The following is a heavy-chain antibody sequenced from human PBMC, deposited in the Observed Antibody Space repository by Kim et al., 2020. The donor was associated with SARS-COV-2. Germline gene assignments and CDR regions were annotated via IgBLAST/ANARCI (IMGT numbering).Heavy chain of an antibody. V-gene: IGHV3-33*01. CDR2: IWYDGSNK. CDR1: GFTFSSYG. CDR3: ARDKGDWYFDL. D-gene: IGHD3-10*01. J-gene: IGHJ2*01. Sequence: GGSLRLCCAASGFTFSSYGMHWVRQAPGKGLEWVAVIWYDGSNKYYVDSVKGRFTISRDNSKNTLYLQMNSLRAEDTAVYYCARDKGDWYFDLWGRGTLVTVSS.